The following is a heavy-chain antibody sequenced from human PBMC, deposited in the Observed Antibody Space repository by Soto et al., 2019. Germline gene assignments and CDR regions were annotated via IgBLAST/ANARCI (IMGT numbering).Heavy chain of an antibody. CDR1: GFIFSDYW. J-gene: IGHJ3*01. V-gene: IGHV3-7*01. CDR3: AKIGSSTWYTCPYAV. CDR2: IKEDGSEK. D-gene: IGHD6-13*01. Sequence: GGSLRLSCAASGFIFSDYWMNWVRQAPGKGLEWVANIKEDGSEKYYVDSVKGRFTISRDNAKNSLYLQMNSLRGEDTAVYYCAKIGSSTWYTCPYAVWGRGTMVPVSS.